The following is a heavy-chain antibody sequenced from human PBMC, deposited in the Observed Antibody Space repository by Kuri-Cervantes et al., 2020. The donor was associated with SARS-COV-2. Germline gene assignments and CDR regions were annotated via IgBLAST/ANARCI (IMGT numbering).Heavy chain of an antibody. V-gene: IGHV3-48*03. Sequence: GESLKISCVASGFSFSSYEMNWVRQAPGKGLEWVSYISESGGTKLYADSVKGRFTISRDNSKNSLYLQMNSLRAEDSAVYYCVRDQHSSGLYGDFRGQGNLVTVSS. CDR3: VRDQHSSGLYGDF. CDR1: GFSFSSYE. D-gene: IGHD6-19*01. J-gene: IGHJ4*02. CDR2: ISESGGTK.